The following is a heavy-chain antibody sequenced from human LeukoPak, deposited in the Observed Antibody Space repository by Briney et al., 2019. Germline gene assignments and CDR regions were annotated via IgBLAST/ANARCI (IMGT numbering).Heavy chain of an antibody. D-gene: IGHD6-13*01. J-gene: IGHJ4*02. CDR1: GFTFSSYA. CDR3: AKATYLSSWNLYFDD. Sequence: GGSLRLSCAASGFTFSSYAMSWVRQTPGKGLEWVSTISGSGYSTYYADSVKGRFALSVDNSENSLFLHMNNLRAEDTAVYYCAKATYLSSWNLYFDDWGQGTLVTVSS. V-gene: IGHV3-23*01. CDR2: ISGSGYST.